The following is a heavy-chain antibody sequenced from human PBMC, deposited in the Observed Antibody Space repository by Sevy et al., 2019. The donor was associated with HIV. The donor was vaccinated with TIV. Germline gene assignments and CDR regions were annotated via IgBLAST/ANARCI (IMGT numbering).Heavy chain of an antibody. J-gene: IGHJ4*02. CDR1: GFTFSSYA. D-gene: IGHD2-15*01. CDR3: AKDEDIVVVVAAMVPLDY. Sequence: GGSLRLSCAASGFTFSSYAMSWVRQAPGKGLEWVSAISGSGGSTYYADSVKGRFTISRDNSKNTLYLQMNSLGAEDTAVYYCAKDEDIVVVVAAMVPLDYWGQGTLVTVSS. V-gene: IGHV3-23*01. CDR2: ISGSGGST.